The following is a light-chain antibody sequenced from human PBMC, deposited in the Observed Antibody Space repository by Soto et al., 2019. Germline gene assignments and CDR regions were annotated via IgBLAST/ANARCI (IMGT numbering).Light chain of an antibody. V-gene: IGLV3-21*04. CDR3: QVWDSSSDHSGVE. CDR1: NIGSKS. CDR2: YDS. J-gene: IGLJ2*01. Sequence: SYELTQPPSVSVAPGKTARITCGGNNIGSKSVHWYQQKPGQAPVVVIYYDSDRPSGIPERFSGSNSGNTATLTISRVEAGDEADYYCQVWDSSSDHSGVEFGGGTKLTVL.